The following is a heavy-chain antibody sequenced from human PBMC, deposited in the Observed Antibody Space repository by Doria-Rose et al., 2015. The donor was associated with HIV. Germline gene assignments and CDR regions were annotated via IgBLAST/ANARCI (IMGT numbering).Heavy chain of an antibody. J-gene: IGHJ4*02. V-gene: IGHV2-26*01. CDR2: IFSDDER. CDR3: ARIKSSRWYHKYYFDF. D-gene: IGHD6-13*01. Sequence: QITLKESGPVLVKPTETLTLTCTVSGVSLSSPGMGVSWIRQPPGKALEWLANIFSDDERSYKTSLTSRLTISRGTSKSQVVLTMTDMDPVDTATYYCARIKSSRWYHKYYFDFWGQGTLVTVSA. CDR1: GVSLSSPGMG.